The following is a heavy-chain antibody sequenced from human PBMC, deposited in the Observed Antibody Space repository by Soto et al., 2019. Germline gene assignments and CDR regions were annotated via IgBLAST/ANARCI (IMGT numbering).Heavy chain of an antibody. J-gene: IGHJ4*02. V-gene: IGHV3-48*02. CDR1: GFTFSSYS. Sequence: GGSLRLSCAASGFTFSSYSMNWVRQAPGKGLEWVSYISTSSSTIYYADSVEGRFTISRDNAKNSLYLQMNSLRDEDTAVYYCAREKAYNYGHPFDYWGQGTLVTVSS. CDR2: ISTSSSTI. CDR3: AREKAYNYGHPFDY. D-gene: IGHD5-18*01.